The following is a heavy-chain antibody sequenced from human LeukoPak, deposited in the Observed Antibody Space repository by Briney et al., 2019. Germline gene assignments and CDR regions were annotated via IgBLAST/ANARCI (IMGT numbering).Heavy chain of an antibody. J-gene: IGHJ4*02. V-gene: IGHV4-59*08. CDR1: GGSISRYY. CDR3: ARHESAVGALFY. Sequence: SETLSLTCTVSGGSISRYYWSWIRQSPGKGLEWIGYIYSSGSTNSNPSLKSRVTISVDTSNNQFSLKLNSVAAADTAVYYCARHESAVGALFYWGQGTLVTVSS. D-gene: IGHD1-26*01. CDR2: IYSSGST.